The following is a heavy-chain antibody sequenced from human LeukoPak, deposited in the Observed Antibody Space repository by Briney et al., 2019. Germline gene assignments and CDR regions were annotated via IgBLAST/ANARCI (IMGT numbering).Heavy chain of an antibody. CDR3: ARQSQQWLVPYFDY. CDR2: IYYSGST. D-gene: IGHD6-19*01. Sequence: SETLSLTCTVSGGSISSYYWSWIRQPPGKGLEWIGYIYYSGSTNYNPSLKSRVTISVDTSKDQFSLKLSSVTAADTAVYYCARQSQQWLVPYFDYWGQGTLVTVSS. CDR1: GGSISSYY. V-gene: IGHV4-59*08. J-gene: IGHJ4*02.